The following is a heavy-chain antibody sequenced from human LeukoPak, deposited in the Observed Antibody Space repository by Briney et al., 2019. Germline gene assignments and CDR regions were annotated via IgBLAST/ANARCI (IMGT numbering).Heavy chain of an antibody. CDR1: GFTFSSYG. Sequence: GGSLRLSCAASGFTFSSYGMHWVRQAPGKGLEWVAVIWYDGSNKYYADSVKGRFTISRDNSKNTLYLQMNSLRAEDTAVYYCARRIVWQNWFDPWGQGTLVTVSS. D-gene: IGHD2/OR15-2a*01. V-gene: IGHV3-33*08. CDR2: IWYDGSNK. J-gene: IGHJ5*02. CDR3: ARRIVWQNWFDP.